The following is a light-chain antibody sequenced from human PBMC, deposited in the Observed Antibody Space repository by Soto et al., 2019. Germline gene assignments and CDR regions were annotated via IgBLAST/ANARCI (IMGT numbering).Light chain of an antibody. CDR3: SSYTSSSTL. Sequence: QSVLTQPPSVSGAPGQRVTISCTGSSSHFGAGFDVHWYQQFPGTASKLLIYANSNRPSGVPDRFSGSKSGTSASLAITGLQAEDEADYYCSSYTSSSTLFGTGTKVTVL. J-gene: IGLJ1*01. CDR1: SSHFGAGFD. V-gene: IGLV1-40*01. CDR2: ANS.